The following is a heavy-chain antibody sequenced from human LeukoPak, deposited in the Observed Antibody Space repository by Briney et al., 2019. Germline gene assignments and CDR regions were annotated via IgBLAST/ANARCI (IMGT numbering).Heavy chain of an antibody. CDR3: AKRFRDWFDP. V-gene: IGHV3-48*01. J-gene: IGHJ5*02. CDR2: ITSYSSTV. D-gene: IGHD3-10*01. Sequence: GGSLRLSCAASGFTFSSYSMNWVRQSPGKGLEWVSYITSYSSTVYYADSVKGRFTISRDNSKNTLYLQMNSLRAEDTAVYYCAKRFRDWFDPWGQGALVTVSS. CDR1: GFTFSSYS.